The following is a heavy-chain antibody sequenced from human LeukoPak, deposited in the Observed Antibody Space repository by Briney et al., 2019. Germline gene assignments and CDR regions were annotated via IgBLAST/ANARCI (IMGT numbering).Heavy chain of an antibody. J-gene: IGHJ4*02. Sequence: GGSLRLSCAASGFTFSSYWMHWVRQAPGKGLVWVSRINSDGSSTSYADSVKGRFTISRDTSTNTLYLQLNSLRVDHTAVYFCAKEWRFSSSWYQYYFDYWGQGTLVTVSS. CDR3: AKEWRFSSSWYQYYFDY. D-gene: IGHD6-13*01. CDR1: GFTFSSYW. CDR2: INSDGSST. V-gene: IGHV3-74*01.